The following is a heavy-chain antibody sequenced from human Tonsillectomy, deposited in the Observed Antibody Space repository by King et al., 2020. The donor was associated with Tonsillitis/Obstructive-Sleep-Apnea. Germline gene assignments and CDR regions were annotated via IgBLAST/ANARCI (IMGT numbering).Heavy chain of an antibody. Sequence: VQLVESGGGLVQPGESLRLSCAASGFTFSSYAMSWVRQAPGKGLEWVSTISGGGRNTYYADSVKGRFTISRDNPKNTLYLQMNSLRAEDTAVYYCAKERSSSVWYHSHSLDYWGQGTLVTVSS. V-gene: IGHV3-23*04. CDR2: ISGGGRNT. J-gene: IGHJ4*02. CDR1: GFTFSSYA. D-gene: IGHD6-19*01. CDR3: AKERSSSVWYHSHSLDY.